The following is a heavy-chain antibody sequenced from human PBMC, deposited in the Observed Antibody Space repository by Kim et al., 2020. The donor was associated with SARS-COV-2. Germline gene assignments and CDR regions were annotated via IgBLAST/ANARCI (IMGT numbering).Heavy chain of an antibody. J-gene: IGHJ4*02. Sequence: SETLSLTCAVYGGSFSGYYWSWIRQPPGKGLEWIGEINHSGSTNYNPSLKSRVTISVDTSKNQFSLKLSSVTAADTAVYYCASRDDWGSIDYWGQGTLVTVSS. CDR1: GGSFSGYY. CDR2: INHSGST. D-gene: IGHD7-27*01. V-gene: IGHV4-34*01. CDR3: ASRDDWGSIDY.